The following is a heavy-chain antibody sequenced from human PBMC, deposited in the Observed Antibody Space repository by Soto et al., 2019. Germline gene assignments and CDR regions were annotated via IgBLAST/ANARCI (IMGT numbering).Heavy chain of an antibody. V-gene: IGHV1-69*13. CDR2: IIPIFGTA. Sequence: SVKVSCKASGGTFSSYAISWVRQAPGQGLEWMGGIIPIFGTANYAQKFQGRVTITADESTSTAYVELSSLRSEDTAVYYCASHIVGGYYYYYYGMDVWGQGTTVTVSS. CDR1: GGTFSSYA. CDR3: ASHIVGGYYYYYYGMDV. D-gene: IGHD1-26*01. J-gene: IGHJ6*02.